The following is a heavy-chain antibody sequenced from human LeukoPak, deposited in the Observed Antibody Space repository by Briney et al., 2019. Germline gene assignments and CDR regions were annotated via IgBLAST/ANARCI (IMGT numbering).Heavy chain of an antibody. D-gene: IGHD2-15*01. V-gene: IGHV4-59*01. CDR1: GVSISSDY. Sequence: SETLSLTCTVSGVSISSDYWSWIRQPPGKGLEWIGYMYYSGSTNYNPSLKSRVTISVDTSKNQFSLKLSSVTAADTAVYYCARDSSDIRSLIAHWGQGTLVTVSS. CDR2: MYYSGST. J-gene: IGHJ1*01. CDR3: ARDSSDIRSLIAH.